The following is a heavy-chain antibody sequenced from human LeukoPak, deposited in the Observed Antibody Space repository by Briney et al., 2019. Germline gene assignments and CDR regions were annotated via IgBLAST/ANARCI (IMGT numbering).Heavy chain of an antibody. Sequence: GRSLRLSCAASGFTFSSYSMNWVRQAPGKGLEWVSSISSSSSYIYYADSVKGRFTISRDNAKNSLYLQMNSLRAEDTAVYYCARDSYRRGGDYYYYYGMDVWGQGTTVTVSS. CDR1: GFTFSSYS. J-gene: IGHJ6*02. CDR3: ARDSYRRGGDYYYYYGMDV. CDR2: ISSSSSYI. V-gene: IGHV3-21*01. D-gene: IGHD2-21*01.